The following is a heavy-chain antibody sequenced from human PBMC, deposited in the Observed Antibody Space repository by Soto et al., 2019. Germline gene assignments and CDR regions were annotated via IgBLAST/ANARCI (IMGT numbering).Heavy chain of an antibody. V-gene: IGHV1-18*01. J-gene: IGHJ4*02. CDR2: ISAYNGNT. D-gene: IGHD1-1*01. CDR1: GYTFTSYG. Sequence: GASVKVSCKASGYTFTSYGISWVRQAPGQGLEWMGWISAYNGNTIYAQKLQGSVTMTTDTSTSTAYMELRSLRSDDTAVYSCAKDRRLLILYHFDSWGQGTLVTVSS. CDR3: AKDRRLLILYHFDS.